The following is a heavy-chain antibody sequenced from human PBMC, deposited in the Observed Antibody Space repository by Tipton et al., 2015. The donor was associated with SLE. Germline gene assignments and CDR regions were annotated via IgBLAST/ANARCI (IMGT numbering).Heavy chain of an antibody. D-gene: IGHD2-8*01. V-gene: IGHV4-39*01. CDR1: GGSISSSSYY. J-gene: IGHJ6*03. Sequence: TLSLTCTVSGGSISSSSYYWGWTRQPPGKGLEWIASIYESGSTYYNPSLKSRVTISVDTSKNQFSLKLSSVTAADTAVYYCARHADCTNAVCPNYYMDVWGKGTTVTVSS. CDR2: IYESGST. CDR3: ARHADCTNAVCPNYYMDV.